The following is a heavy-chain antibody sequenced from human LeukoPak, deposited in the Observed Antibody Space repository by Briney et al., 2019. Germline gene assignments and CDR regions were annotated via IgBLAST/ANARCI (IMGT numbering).Heavy chain of an antibody. V-gene: IGHV1-2*02. J-gene: IGHJ6*01. CDR2: INPNSGGT. D-gene: IGHD6-13*01. CDR1: GYTFTGYY. Sequence: ASVKVPCKASGYTFTGYYMHWVRQAPGQGLEWMGWINPNSGGTNYAQKFQGRVTMTRDTSISTAYMELSRLRYDDTAVYYCARVAAAGKYYYYGMDVWGQGTTVSVSS. CDR3: ARVAAAGKYYYYGMDV.